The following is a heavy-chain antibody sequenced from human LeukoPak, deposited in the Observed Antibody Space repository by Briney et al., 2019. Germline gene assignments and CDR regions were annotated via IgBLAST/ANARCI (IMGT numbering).Heavy chain of an antibody. D-gene: IGHD1-26*01. Sequence: GGSLRLSCAASGFTFSSYGMHWVRQAPGKGLEWVAFIRYDGSNKYYADSVKGRFTISRDNSKNTLYLQMNSLRAEDTAVYYCARGSLYSGSYFDYWGQGTLVTVSS. CDR2: IRYDGSNK. J-gene: IGHJ4*02. CDR1: GFTFSSYG. CDR3: ARGSLYSGSYFDY. V-gene: IGHV3-30*02.